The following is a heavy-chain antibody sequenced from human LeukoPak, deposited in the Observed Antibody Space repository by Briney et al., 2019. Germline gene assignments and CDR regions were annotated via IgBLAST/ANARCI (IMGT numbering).Heavy chain of an antibody. CDR3: ARLLYTVTTNYFDY. CDR2: IYYSGST. V-gene: IGHV4-59*08. J-gene: IGHJ4*02. Sequence: PSETLSLTCTVSGGSISSYYWSWIRQPPGKGLEWIGYIYYSGSTNYNPSLKSRVTISVDTSKNQFSLKLSSVTAADTAVYYCARLLYTVTTNYFDYWGQGTLVTVSS. CDR1: GGSISSYY. D-gene: IGHD4-17*01.